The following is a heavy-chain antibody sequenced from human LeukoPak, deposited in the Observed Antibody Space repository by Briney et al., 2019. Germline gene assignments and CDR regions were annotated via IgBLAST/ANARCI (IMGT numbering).Heavy chain of an antibody. J-gene: IGHJ3*02. CDR2: IYYSGST. CDR1: GGSISSSSYY. Sequence: SETLSLTCTVSGGSISSSSYYWGWIRQPSGKGLEWIGSIYYSGSTYYNPSLKSRVTISVDTSKNQFSLKLSSVTAADTAVYYCARQRARFLEWLLYDPDAFDIWGQGTMVTVSS. CDR3: ARQRARFLEWLLYDPDAFDI. D-gene: IGHD3-3*01. V-gene: IGHV4-39*01.